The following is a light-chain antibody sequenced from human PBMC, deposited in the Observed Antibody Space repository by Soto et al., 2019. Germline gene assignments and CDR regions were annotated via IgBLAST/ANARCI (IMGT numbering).Light chain of an antibody. CDR3: QQYNSYPYT. Sequence: DIQMTQSPSTLSASVGDRVTITCRASQSISSWLAWYQQKPGKAPKLLIYKASSLESGVQSRFSGSGSVTEFNLTISSLQPDDFATYYGQQYNSYPYTCGQGTKLEIK. CDR1: QSISSW. CDR2: KAS. V-gene: IGKV1-5*03. J-gene: IGKJ2*01.